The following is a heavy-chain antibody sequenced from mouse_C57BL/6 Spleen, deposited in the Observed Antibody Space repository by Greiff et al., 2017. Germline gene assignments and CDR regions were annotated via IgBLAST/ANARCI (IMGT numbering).Heavy chain of an antibody. CDR2: INPSSGYT. CDR1: GYTFTSYT. V-gene: IGHV1-4*01. CDR3: AITTVSYYFDY. Sequence: VKLVESGAELARPGASVKMSCKASGYTFTSYTMHWVKQRPGQGLEWIGYINPSSGYTKYNQKFKDKATLTADKSSSTAYMQLSSLTSEDSAVYYCAITTVSYYFDYWGQGTTLTVSS. D-gene: IGHD1-1*01. J-gene: IGHJ2*01.